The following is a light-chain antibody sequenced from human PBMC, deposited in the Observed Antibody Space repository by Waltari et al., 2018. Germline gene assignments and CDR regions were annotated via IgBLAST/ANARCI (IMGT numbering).Light chain of an antibody. CDR2: DVT. Sequence: QSALTQPASVSGSPGQSLTISCTGTSSAVGGHNHVSWYQQHPRQAPKLLIYDVTKWPSGVSDRFSGSKSGNTASLTISGLQAEDEADYYCNSFTSSTTWVFGGGTRVTVL. CDR1: SSAVGGHNH. CDR3: NSFTSSTTWV. J-gene: IGLJ3*02. V-gene: IGLV2-14*03.